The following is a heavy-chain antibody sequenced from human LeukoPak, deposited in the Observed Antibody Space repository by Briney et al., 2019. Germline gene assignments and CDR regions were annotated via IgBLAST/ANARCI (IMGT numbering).Heavy chain of an antibody. CDR1: GYTFGDYY. V-gene: IGHV1-2*06. CDR2: INPNGGGT. J-gene: IGHJ4*02. Sequence: GASAKVSCKASGYTFGDYYIQWVRQAPGQGLEYMGHINPNGGGTNYAQNFLDRVTMTWDTSITTAYMELSSLRSDDTAMYYCTRGFNYAFDYWGWGTLVTVSS. D-gene: IGHD3-16*01. CDR3: TRGFNYAFDY.